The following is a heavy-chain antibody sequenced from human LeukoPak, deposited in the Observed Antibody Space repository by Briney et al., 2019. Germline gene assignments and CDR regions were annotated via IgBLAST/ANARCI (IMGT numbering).Heavy chain of an antibody. CDR1: GYTFTGHY. CDR3: ARGGLEWLSVDGFDI. V-gene: IGHV1-2*02. J-gene: IGHJ3*02. CDR2: INPKSGGT. D-gene: IGHD3-3*01. Sequence: GASVKVSCKASGYTFTGHYIHWVRQAPGKGLEWMGWINPKSGGTNYAQKFQGRVTMTRDTSISTAYMELSSLRSDDTAVYSCARGGLEWLSVDGFDIWGQGTKVTVSS.